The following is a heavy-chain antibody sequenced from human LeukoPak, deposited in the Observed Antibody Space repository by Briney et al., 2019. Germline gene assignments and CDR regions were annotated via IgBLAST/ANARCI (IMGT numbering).Heavy chain of an antibody. Sequence: GGSLRLSCAASGFTFSSHNMNWVRQAPGKGLEWVAFIRYDGSNEYYADFVKGRFTISRDNSKNTLYLQMNSLRDEDTAVYYCAHLGPVVSTDLDYWGQGTLVTVSS. J-gene: IGHJ4*02. CDR1: GFTFSSHN. V-gene: IGHV3-30*02. CDR2: IRYDGSNE. D-gene: IGHD4-23*01. CDR3: AHLGPVVSTDLDY.